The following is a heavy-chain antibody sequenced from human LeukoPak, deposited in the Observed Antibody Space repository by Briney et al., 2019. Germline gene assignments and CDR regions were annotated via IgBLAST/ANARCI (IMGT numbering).Heavy chain of an antibody. V-gene: IGHV3-30*03. J-gene: IGHJ6*02. CDR2: ISYDGSNK. CDR1: GFTFSSYG. D-gene: IGHD2-2*01. CDR3: ARDSGGYCSSTSCASYGMDV. Sequence: GGSLRLSCAASGFTFSSYGMHWVRQAPGKGLEWVAVISYDGSNKYYADSVKGRFTISRDNSKNMLYLQMNSLRAEDTAVYYCARDSGGYCSSTSCASYGMDVWGQGTTVTVSS.